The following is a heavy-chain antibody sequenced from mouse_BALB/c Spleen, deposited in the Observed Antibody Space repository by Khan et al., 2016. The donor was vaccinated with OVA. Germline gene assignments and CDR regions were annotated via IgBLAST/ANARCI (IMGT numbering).Heavy chain of an antibody. J-gene: IGHJ3*01. V-gene: IGHV1S137*01. CDR2: ISTYYGDA. CDR3: AGEGGGDRFVY. Sequence: QVQLKQSGAELVRPGVSVKISCKGSGYTFTDFTMHWVKQSHAKSLEWIGVISTYYGDATYNQKFKGKATMTVDKSSSTAYMELARLTSEDSAICDWAGEGGGDRFVYWGQGTLVTVSA. CDR1: GYTFTDFT.